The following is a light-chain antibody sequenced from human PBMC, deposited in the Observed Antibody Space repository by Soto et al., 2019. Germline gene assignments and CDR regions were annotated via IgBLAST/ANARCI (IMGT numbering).Light chain of an antibody. J-gene: IGKJ1*01. CDR2: GAS. Sequence: EIVLTQSPGTLSLSAGERATLSCRASQSVSSNYLAWYQQKPGQPPRLLISGASSRATGIPDRFIVSGSGTDFTLTISSLEPEDFAVYYCQHYGRSPPSGTFGQGTKVEIK. V-gene: IGKV3-20*01. CDR3: QHYGRSPPSGT. CDR1: QSVSSNY.